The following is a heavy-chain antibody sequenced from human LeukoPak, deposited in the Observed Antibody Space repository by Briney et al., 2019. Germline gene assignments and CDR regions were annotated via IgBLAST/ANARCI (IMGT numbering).Heavy chain of an antibody. CDR1: GGSISSSSYY. CDR3: ASLTSAQPEC. J-gene: IGHJ4*02. V-gene: IGHV4-39*01. CDR2: IYYSGST. Sequence: SGTLSLTCTVSGGSISSSSYYWGWIRQPPGKGLEWIGSIYYSGSTYYNPSLKSRVTISVDTSKNQFSLKLSSVTAADTAVYYCASLTSAQPECWGQGTLVTVSS.